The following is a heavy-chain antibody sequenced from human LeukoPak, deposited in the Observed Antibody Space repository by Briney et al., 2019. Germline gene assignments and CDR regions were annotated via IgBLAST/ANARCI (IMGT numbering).Heavy chain of an antibody. CDR3: ARGYCSGGSCYSDAFDI. D-gene: IGHD2-15*01. CDR1: GFTFSSYW. V-gene: IGHV3-7*03. Sequence: GGSLRLSCAASGFTFSSYWMSWVRQAPGKGLEWVANIKQDGSEKYYVDSVKGRFTISRDNAKNSLYLQMNSLRSDDTAVYYCARGYCSGGSCYSDAFDIWGQGTMVTVSS. CDR2: IKQDGSEK. J-gene: IGHJ3*02.